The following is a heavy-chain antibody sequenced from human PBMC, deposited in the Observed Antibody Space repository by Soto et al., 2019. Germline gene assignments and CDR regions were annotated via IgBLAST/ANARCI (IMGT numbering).Heavy chain of an antibody. CDR3: AKCRVAVVTIPHDR. V-gene: IGHV3-23*01. J-gene: IGHJ5*02. CDR1: GFTFSSYA. D-gene: IGHD2-21*02. Sequence: EVQLLESGGGLLQPGGSLRLSCAASGFTFSSYAMSWVRQAPGKGLEWVSAISGSGDSTHYADSVRGRFTISRDNSQNTLYRQMNSLRAEDKAVYYCAKCRVAVVTIPHDRWGQGALVTVAS. CDR2: ISGSGDST.